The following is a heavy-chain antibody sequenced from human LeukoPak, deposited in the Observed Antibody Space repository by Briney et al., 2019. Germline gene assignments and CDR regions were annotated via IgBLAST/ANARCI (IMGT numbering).Heavy chain of an antibody. CDR3: ARMEATVTTEIYYFDY. CDR2: IKQDASEK. D-gene: IGHD4-17*01. J-gene: IGHJ4*02. V-gene: IGHV3-7*01. CDR1: GFTSSNYW. Sequence: GGSLRLFCAASGFTSSNYWMSWVRQAPGKGLEWVAHIKQDASEKYYVDSVKGRFTISRDNAKNSLFLQMNSLRAEDTAVYYCARMEATVTTEIYYFDYWGQGTLVTVSS.